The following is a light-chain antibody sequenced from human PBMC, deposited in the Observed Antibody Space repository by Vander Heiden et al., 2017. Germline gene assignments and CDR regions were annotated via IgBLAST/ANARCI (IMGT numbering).Light chain of an antibody. CDR2: AAS. V-gene: IGKV1-16*02. J-gene: IGKJ5*01. Sequence: SSVSASVGDRVTITCRANQAISYYLAWLQQKPGKAPKSLIYAASSLQTGVPSKFGGSGSGTDFILTISSMQPEDFATYYCLQYNSYPFTFGQGTRLEIK. CDR1: QAISYY. CDR3: LQYNSYPFT.